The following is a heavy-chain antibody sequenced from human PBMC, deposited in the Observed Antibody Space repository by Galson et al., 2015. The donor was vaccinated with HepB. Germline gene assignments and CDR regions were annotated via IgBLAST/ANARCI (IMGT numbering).Heavy chain of an antibody. CDR2: IDPSGGGT. V-gene: IGHV1-46*01. D-gene: IGHD3-10*01. CDR1: GSTFIYFH. CDR3: ARDRGYYGSGRDGGSLNL. Sequence: SVKVSCKASGSTFIYFHVHWVRQAPGQGFEWMGIIDPSGGGTVYAQQFTGRVTMTRDTSTGTAYMELSSLTSEDTAVYFCARDRGYYGSGRDGGSLNLWGQGTLVAVSS. J-gene: IGHJ3*01.